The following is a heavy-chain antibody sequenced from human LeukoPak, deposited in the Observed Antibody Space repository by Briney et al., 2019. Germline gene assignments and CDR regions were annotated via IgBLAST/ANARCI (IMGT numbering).Heavy chain of an antibody. Sequence: GGSLRLSCAASGFIFSDCYMSWIRQAPGKGLEWVSYISGSNNWTNYADSLRGRFTISRDNAKYSLYLQMNSLRAEDTAVYYCARQARLRAPWFDPWGQGTLVTVSS. CDR1: GFIFSDCY. D-gene: IGHD5-12*01. CDR2: ISGSNNWT. V-gene: IGHV3-11*06. CDR3: ARQARLRAPWFDP. J-gene: IGHJ5*02.